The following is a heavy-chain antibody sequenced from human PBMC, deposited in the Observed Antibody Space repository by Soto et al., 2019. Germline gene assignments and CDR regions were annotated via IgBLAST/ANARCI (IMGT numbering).Heavy chain of an antibody. J-gene: IGHJ3*02. D-gene: IGHD3-22*01. CDR3: AKDLLYYYDSSGSPGAFDI. CDR1: GFTFSDYY. V-gene: IGHV3-66*03. Sequence: GGSLRLSCAASGFTFSDYYMSWIRQAPGKGLEWVSYYADSVKGRFTISRDNSKNTLYLQMNSLRAEDTAVYYCAKDLLYYYDSSGSPGAFDIWGQGTMVTVSS.